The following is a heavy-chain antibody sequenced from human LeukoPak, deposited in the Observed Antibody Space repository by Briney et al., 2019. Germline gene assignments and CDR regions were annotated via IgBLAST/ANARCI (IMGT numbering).Heavy chain of an antibody. CDR3: ARSLGYYYYYMDV. V-gene: IGHV2-70*11. CDR1: GFSLSTDGMC. CDR2: IDWDDDK. Sequence: SGPALVKPTQTLTLTCTFSGFSLSTDGMCVSWIRQPPGKALEWLARIDWDDDKYYSTSLKTRLTISKDTSKNQVVLTMTNMDPVDTATYFCARSLGYYYYYMDVWGKGTTVTVSS. J-gene: IGHJ6*03.